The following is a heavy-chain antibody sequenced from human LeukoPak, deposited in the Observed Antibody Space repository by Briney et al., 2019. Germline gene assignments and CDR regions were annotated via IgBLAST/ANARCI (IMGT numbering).Heavy chain of an antibody. V-gene: IGHV4-38-2*02. J-gene: IGHJ5*02. CDR3: ARVPGPNWFDP. CDR1: GYSIRSGYY. Sequence: SETLSLTCTVSGYSIRSGYYWGWIRQPPGKGLEWIGSIYQSGNTYYNESLKSRVTISVDTSKNQFSLKLSSVTAADTAVYYCARVPGPNWFDPWGQGTLVIVSS. CDR2: IYQSGNT.